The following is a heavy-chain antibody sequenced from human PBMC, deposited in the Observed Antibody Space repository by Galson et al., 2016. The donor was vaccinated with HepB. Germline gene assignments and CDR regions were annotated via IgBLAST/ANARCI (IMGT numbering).Heavy chain of an antibody. Sequence: PALVKPTQTLTLTCTFSGFSLSTSGMCVTWIRQPPGKALEWLGIIDWDDDKDYSTSLKTRLTISKDTSKNQVVLTMTNMDPVDTATYYCARIQYDIRERNFVAMDVWGQGTTVTVSS. CDR3: ARIQYDIRERNFVAMDV. CDR2: IDWDDDK. D-gene: IGHD2-8*01. J-gene: IGHJ6*02. V-gene: IGHV2-70*01. CDR1: GFSLSTSGMC.